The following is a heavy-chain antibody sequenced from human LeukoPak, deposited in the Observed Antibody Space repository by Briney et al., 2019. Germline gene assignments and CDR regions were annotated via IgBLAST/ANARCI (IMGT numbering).Heavy chain of an antibody. Sequence: GGSLRLSCAASGFTFSSYATTWVRQAPGKGLEWVSGISGSGGSTYYTDSVKGRFTISRDNAKNTLYLQMNNLRAEDTAVYYCAKDRAQQLVLDFWGQGTLVTVSS. V-gene: IGHV3-23*01. J-gene: IGHJ4*02. D-gene: IGHD6-13*01. CDR2: ISGSGGST. CDR1: GFTFSSYA. CDR3: AKDRAQQLVLDF.